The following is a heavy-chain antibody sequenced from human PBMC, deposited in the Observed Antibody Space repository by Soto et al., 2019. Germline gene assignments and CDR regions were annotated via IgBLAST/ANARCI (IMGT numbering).Heavy chain of an antibody. J-gene: IGHJ4*02. CDR3: ARGPMSYHDRSGSWTFDS. CDR1: GYTFTSYY. V-gene: IGHV1-46*01. D-gene: IGHD3-22*01. CDR2: INPSGGST. Sequence: ASVKVSCKASGYTFTSYYMHWVRQAPGQGLEWMGIINPSGGSTSYAQKFQGRVTMTRDTSTSTVYMELRSLRSEDTAVYYCARGPMSYHDRSGSWTFDSWGQGTLVTCYS.